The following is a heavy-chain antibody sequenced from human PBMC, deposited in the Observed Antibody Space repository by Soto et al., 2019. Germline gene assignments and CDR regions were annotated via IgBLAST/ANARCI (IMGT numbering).Heavy chain of an antibody. J-gene: IGHJ4*02. V-gene: IGHV1-24*01. CDR3: ARTLYGDNVDD. D-gene: IGHD4-17*01. CDR1: GYTLTELS. Sequence: ASVKVSCKVSGYTLTELSMHWVRQAPGKGLEWMGGFDPEDGETIYAQKFQGRVTTTRNTSISTAYMELSSLRSEDTAVYYCARTLYGDNVDDWGQGTRVTVSS. CDR2: FDPEDGET.